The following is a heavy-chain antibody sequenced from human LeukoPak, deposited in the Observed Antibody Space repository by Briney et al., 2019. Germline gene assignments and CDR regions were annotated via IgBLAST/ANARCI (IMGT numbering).Heavy chain of an antibody. CDR1: GYTFTNYG. CDR2: ISAYNANT. V-gene: IGHV1-18*01. CDR3: ARDLKWLSLYYFDY. Sequence: ASVKVSCKASGYTFTNYGISWVRQAPGQGLEWMGWISAYNANTNYAQKLQGRVTMTTDTSTSTAYMELRSLRSDDTAVYYCARDLKWLSLYYFDYWGQGTLVTVSS. J-gene: IGHJ4*02. D-gene: IGHD3-22*01.